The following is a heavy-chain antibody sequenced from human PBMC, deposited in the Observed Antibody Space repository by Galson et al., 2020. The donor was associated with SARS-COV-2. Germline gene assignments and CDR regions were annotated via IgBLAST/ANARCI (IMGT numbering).Heavy chain of an antibody. J-gene: IGHJ5*02. Sequence: GGSLRLSCAASGFSFSSYAMTWVRQAPGKGLEWVSGISGSGSTYYADSLKGRFTISRYNSKNTLYLQMNSLRADDTAVYYCAHIVVIPGAWFDPWGQGTLVTVS. CDR2: ISGSGST. CDR1: GFSFSSYA. V-gene: IGHV3-23*01. D-gene: IGHD2-2*01. CDR3: AHIVVIPGAWFDP.